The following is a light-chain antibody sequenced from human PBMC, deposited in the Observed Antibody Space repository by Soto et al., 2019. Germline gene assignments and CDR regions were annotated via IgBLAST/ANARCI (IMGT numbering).Light chain of an antibody. CDR1: QSISSS. Sequence: IQMTQSPSTLSASVGDRITITCRASQSISSSLAWYQQKPGKAPNLLIYDASNLESGVPSRFSGSGSGTEFTLTISSLQPDDFATYYCQRYNSYWTFGQGTKVDIK. CDR2: DAS. J-gene: IGKJ1*01. CDR3: QRYNSYWT. V-gene: IGKV1-5*01.